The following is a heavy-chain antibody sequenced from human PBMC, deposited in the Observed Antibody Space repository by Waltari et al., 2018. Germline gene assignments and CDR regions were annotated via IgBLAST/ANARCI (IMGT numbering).Heavy chain of an antibody. CDR3: AKGGGSWAFFDS. V-gene: IGHV3-23*01. D-gene: IGHD1-26*01. CDR2: INDKTHDP. CDR1: GFNFGDFS. J-gene: IGHJ4*02. Sequence: EVHLLESGGGLIQPGGSLRLSCAASGFNFGDFSMAWVRPSPGKGLEWVATINDKTHDPYDAESVKGRFTLSRDNSANSLFLQMTDRRGDDTALYYCAKGGGSWAFFDSWGQGTLVAVSS.